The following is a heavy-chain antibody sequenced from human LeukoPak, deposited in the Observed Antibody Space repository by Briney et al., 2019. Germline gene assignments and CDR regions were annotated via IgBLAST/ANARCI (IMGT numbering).Heavy chain of an antibody. CDR2: IRYDGSNK. CDR1: GFTFSSYG. J-gene: IGHJ3*01. Sequence: PGGSLRLSCAASGFTFSSYGMHWVRQAPGKGLEWVAFIRYDGSNKYYADSVKGRFTISRDNSKNTLYLQMNSLRAEDTAVYYCAKVDRPGITARPLSYGLGYWGQGTMVTVSS. CDR3: AKVDRPGITARPLSYGLGY. V-gene: IGHV3-30*02. D-gene: IGHD6-6*01.